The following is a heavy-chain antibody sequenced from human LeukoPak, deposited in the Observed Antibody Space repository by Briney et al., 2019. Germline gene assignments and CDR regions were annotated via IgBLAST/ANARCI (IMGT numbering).Heavy chain of an antibody. V-gene: IGHV4-34*01. J-gene: IGHJ6*02. CDR2: INHSGST. D-gene: IGHD1-14*01. CDR3: ARSELEPLLVYYYYGMDV. Sequence: PGGSLRLSCEASGFTFSSYGTSWVRQPPGKGLEWIGEINHSGSTNYNPSLKSRVTISVDTSKNQFSLKLSSVTAADTAVYYCARSELEPLLVYYYYGMDVWGQGTTVTVSS. CDR1: GFTFSSYG.